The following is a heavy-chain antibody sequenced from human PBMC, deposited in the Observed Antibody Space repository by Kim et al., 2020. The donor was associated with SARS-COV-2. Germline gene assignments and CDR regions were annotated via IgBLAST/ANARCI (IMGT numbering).Heavy chain of an antibody. CDR2: ISWNSGSI. D-gene: IGHD2-15*01. CDR1: GFTFDDYA. Sequence: GGSLRLSCAASGFTFDDYAMHWVRQAPGKGLEWDSGISWNSGSIGYADSVKGRFTISRDNAKNSLYLQMNSLRAEDTALYYCAKDSAADYYYYGMDVWGQGTTVTVSS. J-gene: IGHJ6*02. CDR3: AKDSAADYYYYGMDV. V-gene: IGHV3-9*01.